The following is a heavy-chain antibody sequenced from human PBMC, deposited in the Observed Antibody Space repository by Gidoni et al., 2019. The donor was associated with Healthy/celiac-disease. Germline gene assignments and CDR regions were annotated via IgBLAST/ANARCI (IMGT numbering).Heavy chain of an antibody. CDR1: GGPISSYY. CDR2: IYYSGST. V-gene: IGHV4-59*01. J-gene: IGHJ4*02. D-gene: IGHD6-19*01. Sequence: QVQLQESGPGLVTPSETLSLTCTDSGGPISSYYWSWIRQPPGKGLEWIGYIYYSGSTNYNPSLKSRVTISVDTSKNQFSLKLSSVTAADTAVYYCARASTSEWLGLYFDYWGQGTLVTVSS. CDR3: ARASTSEWLGLYFDY.